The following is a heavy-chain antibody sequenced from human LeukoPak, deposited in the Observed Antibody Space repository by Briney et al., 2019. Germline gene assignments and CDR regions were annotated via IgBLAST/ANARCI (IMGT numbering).Heavy chain of an antibody. CDR2: ISANNGNT. J-gene: IGHJ6*03. CDR3: ALRITGTNRWCYYHYMGV. CDR1: GYSFTTYD. Sequence: ASVKVSCEASGYSFTTYDITWVRQAPGQGLEWMGWISANNGNTSYVQKFQGRLTMTTDMSTRTAYMELRSLRSDDTAVYYCALRITGTNRWCYYHYMGVWGKGTTVTVSS. D-gene: IGHD1-7*01. V-gene: IGHV1-18*01.